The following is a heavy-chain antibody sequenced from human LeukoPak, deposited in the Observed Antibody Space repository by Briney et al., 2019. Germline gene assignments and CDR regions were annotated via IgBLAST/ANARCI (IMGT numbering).Heavy chain of an antibody. V-gene: IGHV4-31*03. CDR3: ARATYASSVDY. Sequence: PSETLSLTCTVSGGSISSGGYYWSWIRQHPGKGLEWIGYIYYSGSTYYNPSLKSRVTMSVGTSKSQFSLKLSSVTAADTAVYNCARATYASSVDYWGQGTLVTVSS. D-gene: IGHD6-19*01. J-gene: IGHJ4*02. CDR1: GGSISSGGYY. CDR2: IYYSGST.